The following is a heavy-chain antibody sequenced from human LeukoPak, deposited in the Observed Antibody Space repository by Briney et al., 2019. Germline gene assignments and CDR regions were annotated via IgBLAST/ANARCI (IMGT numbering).Heavy chain of an antibody. CDR3: ARENQDGSGSYSSFDY. D-gene: IGHD3-10*01. J-gene: IGHJ4*02. V-gene: IGHV1-2*02. CDR2: INPNSGGT. CDR1: GYTSTGYY. Sequence: ASVKVSCKASGYTSTGYYMHWVRQAPGQGLEWMGWINPNSGGTNYAQKFQGRVTMTRDTSISTAYMELSRLRSDDTAVYCCARENQDGSGSYSSFDYWGQGTLVTVSS.